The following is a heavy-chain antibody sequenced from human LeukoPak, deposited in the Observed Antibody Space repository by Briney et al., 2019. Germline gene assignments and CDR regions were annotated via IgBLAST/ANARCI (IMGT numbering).Heavy chain of an antibody. Sequence: SETLSLTCAVYGGSFSGYYWSWIRQPPGKGLEWIGEINHSGSTNYNPSLKSRVTISVDTSKNQFSLKLSSVTAADTAVYYCASASTMIVVVIRSYWYFDLWGRGTLVTVSS. CDR3: ASASTMIVVVIRSYWYFDL. V-gene: IGHV4-34*01. CDR2: INHSGST. J-gene: IGHJ2*01. CDR1: GGSFSGYY. D-gene: IGHD3-22*01.